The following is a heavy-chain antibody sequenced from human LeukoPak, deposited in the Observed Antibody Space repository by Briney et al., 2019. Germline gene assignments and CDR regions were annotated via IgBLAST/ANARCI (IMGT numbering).Heavy chain of an antibody. CDR3: ARGPSIAARYDAFDI. V-gene: IGHV3-48*03. CDR1: EFTFTSYE. CDR2: ISSSGNTI. J-gene: IGHJ3*02. D-gene: IGHD6-6*01. Sequence: GGSLRLSCAASEFTFTSYELNWVRQAPGKGLEWVSYISSSGNTISYADSVKGRFTISRDDAKNSLYLQVISLRAEDTAVYYCARGPSIAARYDAFDIWGQGTMVTVSS.